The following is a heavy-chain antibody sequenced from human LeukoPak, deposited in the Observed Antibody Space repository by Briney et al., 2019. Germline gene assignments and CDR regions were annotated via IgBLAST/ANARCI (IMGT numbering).Heavy chain of an antibody. CDR3: ARGRNVEMATTSPLGY. D-gene: IGHD5-24*01. V-gene: IGHV3-11*04. Sequence: GGSLRLSCAASRFTFSDYYMSWIRQAPGKGLEWVSYISSSGSTIYYADSVKGRFTISRDNAKNSLYLQMNSLRAEDTAVYYCARGRNVEMATTSPLGYWGQGTLVTVSS. CDR1: RFTFSDYY. CDR2: ISSSGSTI. J-gene: IGHJ4*02.